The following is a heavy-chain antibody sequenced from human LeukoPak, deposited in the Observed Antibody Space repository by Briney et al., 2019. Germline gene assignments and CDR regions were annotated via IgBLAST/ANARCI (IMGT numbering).Heavy chain of an antibody. CDR3: ARDAAAGYSLAC. CDR2: ISHSGSP. Sequence: PSGTLSLTCGVSGGSISSGKWWSWVRQPPGKGLEWIGEISHSGSPNYNPSLKSRLTISVDLPKNQFSLDLRSVTAADTAVHYCARDAAAGYSLACWGQGTLVTVSS. J-gene: IGHJ4*02. D-gene: IGHD6-13*01. V-gene: IGHV4-4*02. CDR1: GGSISSGKW.